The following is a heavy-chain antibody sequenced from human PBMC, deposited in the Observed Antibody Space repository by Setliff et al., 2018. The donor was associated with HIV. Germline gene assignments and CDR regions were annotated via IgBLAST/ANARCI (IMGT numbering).Heavy chain of an antibody. CDR3: AKSLLVAGNDY. D-gene: IGHD2-8*02. V-gene: IGHV3-23*01. Sequence: PGGSLRLSCAASGFTFSSYSMNWVRQAPGKGLEWVSAISSGGEIMFYADSVKGRFTISRDNSKNTLYLQMTSLRADDTAVYYCAKSLLVAGNDYWGQGTLVTVS. J-gene: IGHJ4*02. CDR1: GFTFSSYS. CDR2: ISSGGEIM.